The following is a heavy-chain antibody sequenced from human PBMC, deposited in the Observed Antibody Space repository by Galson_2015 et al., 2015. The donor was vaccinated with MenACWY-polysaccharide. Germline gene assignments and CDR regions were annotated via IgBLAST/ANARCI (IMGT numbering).Heavy chain of an antibody. J-gene: IGHJ3*02. CDR1: GSRFSNSG. Sequence: SLRLSCAASGSRFSNSGMHWVRQAPGTGLEWAAVIQNDGSEILYADSVKGRFTISRDNSKNTVFLEMNSLGAEDTAVYYCAREGSRIVFHAFDTWGQGTMVTVSS. CDR2: IQNDGSEI. CDR3: AREGSRIVFHAFDT. V-gene: IGHV3-33*01. D-gene: IGHD6-13*01.